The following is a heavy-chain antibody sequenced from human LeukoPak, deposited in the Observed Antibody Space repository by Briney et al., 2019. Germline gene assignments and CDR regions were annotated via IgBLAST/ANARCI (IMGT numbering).Heavy chain of an antibody. CDR1: GYTFTGYY. V-gene: IGHV1-2*02. CDR2: INPNSGGT. D-gene: IGHD1-26*01. CDR3: ARGYGGSYYNFDY. Sequence: ASVKVSCKASGYTFTGYYMHWVRQAPGQGLEWMGWINPNSGGTNYAQKFQGRVTMTRDTSISTAYMELSSLRSEDTAVYYCARGYGGSYYNFDYWGQGTLVTVSS. J-gene: IGHJ4*02.